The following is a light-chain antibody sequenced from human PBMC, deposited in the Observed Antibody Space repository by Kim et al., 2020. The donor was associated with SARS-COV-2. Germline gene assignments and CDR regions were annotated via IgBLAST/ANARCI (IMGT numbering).Light chain of an antibody. J-gene: IGLJ2*01. Sequence: SVSPGQTASITCSGDKLGNKYACWYQQKPGQSPVLVIYQDRERPSGIPERFSGSNSGNTATLTISGTQAVDEADYYCQAWVSNTVVFGGGTQLTVL. V-gene: IGLV3-1*01. CDR3: QAWVSNTVV. CDR2: QDR. CDR1: KLGNKY.